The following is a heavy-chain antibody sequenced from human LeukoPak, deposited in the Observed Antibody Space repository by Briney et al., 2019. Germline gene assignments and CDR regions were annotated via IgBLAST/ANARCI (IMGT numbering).Heavy chain of an antibody. Sequence: ASVKVSCKASGYTLTSYGISWVRLAPGQGLEWLACISAYNGNTNYAQKLQGRVTMTTDASTSTAYMELRSLRSDDTAVYYCARVSPHCSSTSCYSNWFDPWGQGTLVTVSS. CDR2: ISAYNGNT. V-gene: IGHV1-18*01. J-gene: IGHJ5*02. CDR3: ARVSPHCSSTSCYSNWFDP. CDR1: GYTLTSYG. D-gene: IGHD2-2*01.